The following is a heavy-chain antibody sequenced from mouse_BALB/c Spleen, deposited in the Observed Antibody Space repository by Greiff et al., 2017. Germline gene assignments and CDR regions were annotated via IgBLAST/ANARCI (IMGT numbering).Heavy chain of an antibody. CDR3: AREVATDY. CDR1: GYTFTSYW. J-gene: IGHJ2*01. Sequence: QVQLQQSGAELAKPGASVKMSCKASGYTFTSYWMHWVKQRPGQGLEWIGYINPSTGYTEYNQKFKDKATLTADKSSSTAYMQLSSLTSEDSAVYYCAREVATDYWGQGTTLTVSS. V-gene: IGHV1-7*01. D-gene: IGHD1-1*01. CDR2: INPSTGYT.